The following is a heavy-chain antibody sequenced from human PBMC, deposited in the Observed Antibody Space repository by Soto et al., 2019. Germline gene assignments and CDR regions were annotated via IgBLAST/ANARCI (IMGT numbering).Heavy chain of an antibody. CDR2: IHSSRGT. J-gene: IGHJ4*02. CDR1: GGSINSGNYH. Sequence: QVQLQESGPGLVNPSETLSLTCSVSGGSINSGNYHWTWIRQPPGKALEWPGYIHSSRGTYYHPSLSSRVVMSLDTSKYQFTLNLTYVTAADTVGYYCAAGRQVVPALGGQGNQVTVSS. D-gene: IGHD2-8*01. V-gene: IGHV4-30-4*01. CDR3: AAGRQVVPAL.